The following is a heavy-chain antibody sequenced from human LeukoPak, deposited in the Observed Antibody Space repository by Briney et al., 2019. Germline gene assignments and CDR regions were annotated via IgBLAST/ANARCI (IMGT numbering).Heavy chain of an antibody. CDR2: ISYDGSNK. CDR3: AKGGPAET. CDR1: GFTFSSYG. Sequence: PGRSLRLSCAASGFTFSSYGMHWVRQAPGKGLEWVAVISYDGSNKYYADSVKGRFTISRDNSKNTLYLQMNSLRAEDTAVYHCAKGGPAETWGQGTLVTVSS. J-gene: IGHJ4*02. V-gene: IGHV3-30*18. D-gene: IGHD2-2*01.